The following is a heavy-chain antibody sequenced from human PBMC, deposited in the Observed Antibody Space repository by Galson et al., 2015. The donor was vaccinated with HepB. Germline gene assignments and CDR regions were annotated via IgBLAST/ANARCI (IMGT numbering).Heavy chain of an antibody. J-gene: IGHJ4*02. V-gene: IGHV3-73*01. CDR3: SRRDCSGGSCYYDY. CDR2: IRSKANSYAK. D-gene: IGHD2-15*01. CDR1: GFTFSGSA. Sequence: SLRLSCAASGFTFSGSAMHWVRQASGKGLEWVGRIRSKANSYAKAYAASVKGRITISRDDSKNTAYMQMNSLKTEDTAVYYCSRRDCSGGSCYYDYWGQGTLFTISS.